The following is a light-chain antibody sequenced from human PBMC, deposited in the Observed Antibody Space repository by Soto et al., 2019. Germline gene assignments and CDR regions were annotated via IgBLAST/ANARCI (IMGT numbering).Light chain of an antibody. Sequence: DIPMTQSPSTLSASVGDRVTITYRASQSISSWLAWYQQKPGKAPKLLIYKASSLESGVPSRFSGSGSGTEFTLTISSLQPDDFATYYCQQYNSPLTFGGGTKVEIK. J-gene: IGKJ4*01. CDR1: QSISSW. CDR2: KAS. CDR3: QQYNSPLT. V-gene: IGKV1-5*03.